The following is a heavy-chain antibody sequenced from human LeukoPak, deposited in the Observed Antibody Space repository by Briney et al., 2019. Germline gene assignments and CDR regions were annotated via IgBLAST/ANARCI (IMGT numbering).Heavy chain of an antibody. D-gene: IGHD2-15*01. V-gene: IGHV7-4-1*02. J-gene: IGHJ4*02. CDR2: INTNTGNP. Sequence: ASVKVSCKASGYTFTSYYMHWVRQAPGQGLEWMGWINTNTGNPTYAQGFTGRFVFSLDTSVSTAYLQISSLKAEDTAVYYCARDNIVVVVAATHYYFDYWGQGTLVTVSS. CDR3: ARDNIVVVVAATHYYFDY. CDR1: GYTFTSYY.